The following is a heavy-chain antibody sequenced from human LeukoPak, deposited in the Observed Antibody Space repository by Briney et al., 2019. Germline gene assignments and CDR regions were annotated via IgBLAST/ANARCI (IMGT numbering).Heavy chain of an antibody. V-gene: IGHV3-23*01. D-gene: IGHD3-3*01. Sequence: GGSLRLSCAAPGFSFSNSAMSWVRQAPGQRLEWVSSISGSGGSTYYADSVKGRFTISRDNSKNTLYLQMNSLRAEDTAVYYCAKDLYDLWGKPVDYWGQGTLVTVSS. J-gene: IGHJ4*02. CDR3: AKDLYDLWGKPVDY. CDR2: ISGSGGST. CDR1: GFSFSNSA.